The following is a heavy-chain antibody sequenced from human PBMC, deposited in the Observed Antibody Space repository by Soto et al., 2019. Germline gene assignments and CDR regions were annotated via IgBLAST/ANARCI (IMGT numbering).Heavy chain of an antibody. V-gene: IGHV5-51*01. Sequence: GESLKISCQGSGYRFVDYWIGWVRQMPGRGLERMGIIFPDNSDTRYSPSFQGQVTISVDKAINAAYLQWRSLEASDTAIYYCARRGRGIGGYYYGMDVWGQGTTVTVSS. CDR1: GYRFVDYW. J-gene: IGHJ6*02. CDR3: ARRGRGIGGYYYGMDV. D-gene: IGHD3-16*01. CDR2: IFPDNSDT.